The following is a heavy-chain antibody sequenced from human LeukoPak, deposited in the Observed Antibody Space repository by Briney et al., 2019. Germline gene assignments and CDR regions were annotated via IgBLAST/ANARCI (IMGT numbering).Heavy chain of an antibody. Sequence: GASVKVSCKASGYTFNGYYMHWVRQAPGQGLEWMGWINPNSGGTNYAQKFQGRVTMTRDTSISTAYMELSRLRSDDTAVYYCARVLIVGAHDAFDIWGQGTMVTVSS. CDR1: GYTFNGYY. V-gene: IGHV1-2*02. D-gene: IGHD1-26*01. CDR3: ARVLIVGAHDAFDI. J-gene: IGHJ3*02. CDR2: INPNSGGT.